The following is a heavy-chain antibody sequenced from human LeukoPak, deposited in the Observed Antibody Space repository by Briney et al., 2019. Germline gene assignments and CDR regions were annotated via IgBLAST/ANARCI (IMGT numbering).Heavy chain of an antibody. CDR3: ARDLVEATFDY. Sequence: GGSLRLSCAASGFTFISYWMSWVRQAPGKGLEWVANVNLDGSEKSYADSVKGRFTISRDNAKNSLYLQMNSLRAEDAAVYYCARDLVEATFDYWGQGTLVTVSS. V-gene: IGHV3-7*01. CDR1: GFTFISYW. J-gene: IGHJ4*02. D-gene: IGHD5-12*01. CDR2: VNLDGSEK.